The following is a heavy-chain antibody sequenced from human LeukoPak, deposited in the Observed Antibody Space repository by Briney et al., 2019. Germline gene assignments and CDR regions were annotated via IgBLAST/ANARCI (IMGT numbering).Heavy chain of an antibody. CDR1: GFTFSNYW. V-gene: IGHV3-7*03. Sequence: PGGSLRLSCAASGFTFSNYWMSWVRQAPGKGLEWVANIKEDGSEKHYVDSVKGRFTISRDNAENLMYLHMNSLRAEATAVYYCARAGVLWFGESKFDYWGQGTLVTVSS. CDR2: IKEDGSEK. D-gene: IGHD3-10*01. CDR3: ARAGVLWFGESKFDY. J-gene: IGHJ4*02.